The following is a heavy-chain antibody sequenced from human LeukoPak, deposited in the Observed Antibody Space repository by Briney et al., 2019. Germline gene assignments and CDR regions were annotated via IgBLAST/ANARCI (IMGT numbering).Heavy chain of an antibody. CDR2: INWNGGST. CDR3: AREGGYCSSTSCREDAFDI. Sequence: GGSLRLSCAASGFTFDDYGMSWVRQAPGKGLEWVSGINWNGGSTGYADSVKGRFTISRDNAKNSLYLQMNSLRAEDTALYHCAREGGYCSSTSCREDAFDIWGQGTMVTVSS. V-gene: IGHV3-20*01. J-gene: IGHJ3*02. D-gene: IGHD2-2*01. CDR1: GFTFDDYG.